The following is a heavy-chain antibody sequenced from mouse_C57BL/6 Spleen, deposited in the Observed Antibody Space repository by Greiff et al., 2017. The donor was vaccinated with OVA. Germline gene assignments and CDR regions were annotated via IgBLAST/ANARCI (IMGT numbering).Heavy chain of an antibody. CDR3: ARGGTLIYFDY. D-gene: IGHD3-3*01. V-gene: IGHV1-50*01. CDR2: IDPSDSYT. CDR1: GYTFTSYW. J-gene: IGHJ2*01. Sequence: VQLQQPGAELVKPGASVKLSCKASGYTFTSYWMQWVKQRPGQGLEWIGEIDPSDSYTNYNQKFKGKATLTVDTSSSTAYMQLSSLTSEDSAVYYCARGGTLIYFDYWGQGTTLTVSS.